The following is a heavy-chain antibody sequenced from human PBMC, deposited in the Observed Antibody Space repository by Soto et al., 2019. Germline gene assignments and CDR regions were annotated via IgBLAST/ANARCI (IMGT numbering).Heavy chain of an antibody. D-gene: IGHD2-2*01. V-gene: IGHV3-23*01. CDR1: GFTFSSYA. Sequence: EVQLLESGGGLVQPGGSLRLSCAASGFTFSSYAMSWVRQAPGKGLEWVSAISGSGGSTYYADSVKGRFTISRDNSKNTLYLQMNSLRAEDTAVYYCAKSLPIVVVAAATMDYYGMDVWGQGTTVTVSS. CDR2: ISGSGGST. CDR3: AKSLPIVVVAAATMDYYGMDV. J-gene: IGHJ6*02.